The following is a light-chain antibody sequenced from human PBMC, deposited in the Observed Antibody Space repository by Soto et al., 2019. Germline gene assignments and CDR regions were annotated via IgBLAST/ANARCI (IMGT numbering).Light chain of an antibody. CDR1: TSDVGGYNS. Sequence: SVLTQPASVSGSHGQSITISCTGTTSDVGGYNSVSWYQQHPGKAPELMIYDVSNRPSGISYRFSGSKSGNTASLTISGLQAEDEADYYCSSRTSTSTRVFGTGTKVTVL. J-gene: IGLJ1*01. V-gene: IGLV2-14*01. CDR2: DVS. CDR3: SSRTSTSTRV.